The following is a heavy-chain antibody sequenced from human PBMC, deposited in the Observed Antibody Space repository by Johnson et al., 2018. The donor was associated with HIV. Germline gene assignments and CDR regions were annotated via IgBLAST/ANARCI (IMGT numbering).Heavy chain of an antibody. J-gene: IGHJ3*02. V-gene: IGHV3-30*02. CDR2: IRHDGSNK. CDR1: GFTFSTYG. Sequence: QVQLVESGGGVVQPGGSLRLYCAASGFTFSTYGMHWVRQAPGKGLEWVAFIRHDGSNKYYADSVKGRFTISRDNSKNTLYLQMNSLRPEDAAIYYCARGRGELLGGAFDIWGQGTMVTVSS. D-gene: IGHD1-26*01. CDR3: ARGRGELLGGAFDI.